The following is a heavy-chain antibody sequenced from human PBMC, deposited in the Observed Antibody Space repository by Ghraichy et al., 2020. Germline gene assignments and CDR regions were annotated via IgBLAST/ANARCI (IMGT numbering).Heavy chain of an antibody. J-gene: IGHJ5*02. Sequence: SGPTLVKPTETLTLTCTFSGFSLSTSGVGVGWIRQPPGKALEWLALLYWDDNNYYSPSLKSRLSVTKDTSKNQVVLTMTNMDPVDTATYYCAQRQCSKLGYCSGATNWFDPWGQGTLVTVSS. D-gene: IGHD2-15*01. V-gene: IGHV2-5*02. CDR3: AQRQCSKLGYCSGATNWFDP. CDR2: LYWDDNN. CDR1: GFSLSTSGVG.